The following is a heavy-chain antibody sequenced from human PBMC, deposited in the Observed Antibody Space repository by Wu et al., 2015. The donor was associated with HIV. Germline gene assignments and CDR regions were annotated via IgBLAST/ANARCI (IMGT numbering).Heavy chain of an antibody. Sequence: HLVQSGAEVTKPGASVRVSCQTSGYTFTAHYIHWVRQAPGQGLEWMGWIRGDSGATNYAEKFEDRVTMTRDASINTVYMELRGLKSDDTAVYYCARNADQLGMGWFDPWGQGTLVTVSS. CDR3: ARNADQLGMGWFDP. D-gene: IGHD3-16*01. CDR2: IRGDSGAT. V-gene: IGHV1-2*02. J-gene: IGHJ5*02. CDR1: GYTFTAHY.